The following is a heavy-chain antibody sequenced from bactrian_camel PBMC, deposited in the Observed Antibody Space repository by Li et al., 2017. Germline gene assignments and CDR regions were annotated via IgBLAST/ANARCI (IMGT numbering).Heavy chain of an antibody. CDR2: ISTGLGTT. D-gene: IGHD2*01. V-gene: IGHV3S40*01. Sequence: DVQLVESGGGSVQSGGSLTLSCVASDYACTYSTRCVAWFRQSPGKEREGVAVISTGLGTTWYADSVSGRFTISEDNAKNTVYLQMNSLKPEDSAMYCCAARALCSGSWRGVQGYKSWGQGTQVTVS. CDR3: AARALCSGSWRGVQGYKS. J-gene: IGHJ4*01. CDR1: DYACTYSTRC.